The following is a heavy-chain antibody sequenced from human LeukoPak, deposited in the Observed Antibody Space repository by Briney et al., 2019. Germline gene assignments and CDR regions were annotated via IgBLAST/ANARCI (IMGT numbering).Heavy chain of an antibody. CDR2: IKQDGSEK. J-gene: IGHJ4*02. CDR3: AREDSSGWFY. D-gene: IGHD6-19*01. V-gene: IGHV3-7*01. CDR1: GSTFSSYW. Sequence: GGSLRLSCAASGSTFSSYWMSWVRQAPGKGLEWVANIKQDGSEKYYVDSVKGRFTISRDNAKNPLYLQMNSLRAEDTAVYYCAREDSSGWFYWGQGTLVTVSS.